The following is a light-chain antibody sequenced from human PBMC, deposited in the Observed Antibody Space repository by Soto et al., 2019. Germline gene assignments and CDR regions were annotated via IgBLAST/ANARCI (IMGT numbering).Light chain of an antibody. CDR3: EQENSYPWT. CDR2: DAS. V-gene: IGKV1-5*01. Sequence: DIQMTQSPSTLSAFVGDRVTISCRASQSINSRLAWYQQKPGKAPNLLIYDASTLQSGVPSSFSGSGSGTQVTRTISSLQPDDFATYYCEQENSYPWTFGHGSKVEIK. J-gene: IGKJ1*01. CDR1: QSINSR.